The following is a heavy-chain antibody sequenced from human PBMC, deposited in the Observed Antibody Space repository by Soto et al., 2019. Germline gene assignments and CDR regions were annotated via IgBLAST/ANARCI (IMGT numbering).Heavy chain of an antibody. CDR2: ISWNSGSI. J-gene: IGHJ4*02. CDR3: KKDIGHVWGGVGGY. V-gene: IGHV3-9*01. D-gene: IGHD3-16*01. Sequence: GGSLRLSCAASGFTFDDYAMHWIRQAPGKGLEWVSGISWNSGSIGYADSVKGRFTISRDNAKNSLYLQMNSLRAEDRALYYCKKDIGHVWGGVGGYWGQGTLVTVSS. CDR1: GFTFDDYA.